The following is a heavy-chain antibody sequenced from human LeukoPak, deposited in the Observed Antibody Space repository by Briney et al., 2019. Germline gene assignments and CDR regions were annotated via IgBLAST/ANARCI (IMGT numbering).Heavy chain of an antibody. Sequence: SVKVSCKASGGTFSSYAISWVRQAPGQGLEWMGGIIPIFGTANYAQKFQGRVTITTDESTSTAYMELSSLRSEDTAVYYCARVLLRSYDYGDYRTPDYYYYYMDVWGKGTTVTVSS. V-gene: IGHV1-69*05. J-gene: IGHJ6*03. CDR1: GGTFSSYA. CDR3: ARVLLRSYDYGDYRTPDYYYYYMDV. D-gene: IGHD4-17*01. CDR2: IIPIFGTA.